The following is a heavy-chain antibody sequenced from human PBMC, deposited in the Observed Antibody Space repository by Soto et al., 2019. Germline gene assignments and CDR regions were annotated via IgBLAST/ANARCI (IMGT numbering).Heavy chain of an antibody. CDR2: IYHSGST. D-gene: IGHD6-19*01. J-gene: IGHJ4*02. CDR3: ARAGDSSGPVALGY. V-gene: IGHV4-30-2*01. CDR1: GGSISSGGYS. Sequence: QLQLQESGSGLVKPSQTLSLTCAVSGGSISSGGYSWSWIRQPPGQGLEWIGYIYHSGSTYYNPTLKCRVTISVDRSKNQFYLKLSSVTAADTAVYYCARAGDSSGPVALGYWGQGTLVTVSS.